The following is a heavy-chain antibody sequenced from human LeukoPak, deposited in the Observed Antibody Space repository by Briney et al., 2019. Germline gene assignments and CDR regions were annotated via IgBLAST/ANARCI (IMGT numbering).Heavy chain of an antibody. J-gene: IGHJ4*02. CDR3: AREDHSKYEY. CDR2: IKQDGSEK. D-gene: IGHD4-11*01. Sequence: GGSLRLSCVASGFTFSSYWISWVRQAPGKGLEWVASIKQDGSEKYYVDSVKGRFTISRDNAKNSLYLQMNSLRAEDTAVYYCAREDHSKYEYWGQGTLVTVSS. CDR1: GFTFSSYW. V-gene: IGHV3-7*01.